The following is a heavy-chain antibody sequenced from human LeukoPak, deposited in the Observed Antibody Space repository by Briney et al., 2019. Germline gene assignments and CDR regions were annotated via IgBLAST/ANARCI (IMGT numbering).Heavy chain of an antibody. CDR2: ISSNGGST. V-gene: IGHV3-64*01. CDR3: ARSRDILPGYPYYFDY. Sequence: GGSLRLSCAASGFTFSSYAMHWVRQAPGKGLEYVSAISSNGGSTYYANSVKGRFTISRDNSKNTLYLQMGSLRAEDMAVYYCARSRDILPGYPYYFDYWGQGTLVTVSS. D-gene: IGHD3-9*01. CDR1: GFTFSSYA. J-gene: IGHJ4*02.